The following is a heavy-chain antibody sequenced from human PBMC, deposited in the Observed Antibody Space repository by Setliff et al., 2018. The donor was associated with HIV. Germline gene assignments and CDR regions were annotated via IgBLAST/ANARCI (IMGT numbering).Heavy chain of an antibody. D-gene: IGHD4-4*01. CDR2: IGRGGDT. V-gene: IGHV3-13*01. J-gene: IGHJ3*02. CDR3: AGIGDYSISGVAFHI. Sequence: PGGSLRLSCAASGFIFSKSCMSWVRQAPGKGLEWVSGIGRGGDTYYLGSVEGRFTISRENAKNSLYLQMNSLTAGDTAVYFCAGIGDYSISGVAFHIWGQGTMVTVSS. CDR1: GFIFSKSC.